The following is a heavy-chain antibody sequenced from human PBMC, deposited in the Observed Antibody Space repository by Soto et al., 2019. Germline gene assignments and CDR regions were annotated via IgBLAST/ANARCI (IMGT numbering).Heavy chain of an antibody. D-gene: IGHD2-2*02. Sequence: VQLVESGGGLVQPGGSLRLSCAASGFTFSSYWMSWVRQAPGKGLEWVANIKQDGSEKYYVDSVKGRFTISRDNAKNSLYLQMNSLRAEDTAVYYCARGYCSSTSCYTSFGYWGQGTLVTVSS. V-gene: IGHV3-7*03. J-gene: IGHJ4*02. CDR2: IKQDGSEK. CDR1: GFTFSSYW. CDR3: ARGYCSSTSCYTSFGY.